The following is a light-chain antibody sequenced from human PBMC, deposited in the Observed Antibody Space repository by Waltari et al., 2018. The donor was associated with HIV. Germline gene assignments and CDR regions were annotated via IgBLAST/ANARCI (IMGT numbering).Light chain of an antibody. CDR3: LSADNSGTYWM. V-gene: IGLV3-16*01. CDR2: KDS. J-gene: IGLJ3*02. CDR1: ALPNKN. Sequence: SYELTQPPSVSVSLGQMARITCSGEALPNKNTYWYQQKPGQAPVLVIYKDSERPAGIPERFSGSSSGTIVTLTISGVQAEDEADYYCLSADNSGTYWMFGGGTKLTVL.